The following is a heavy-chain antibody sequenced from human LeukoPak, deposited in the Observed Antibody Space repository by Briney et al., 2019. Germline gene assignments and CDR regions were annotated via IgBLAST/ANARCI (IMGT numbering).Heavy chain of an antibody. CDR3: TTSSRRATDY. CDR2: IKSKTDGGTT. Sequence: GGSLRLSCAASGFTFGDAWMSWVRQAPGKGLEWVGRIKSKTDGGTTDYAAPVKGRSTISGDDSKNTLYLQMNSLKTEDTAVYYCTTSSRRATDYWGQGTLVTVSS. J-gene: IGHJ4*02. V-gene: IGHV3-15*01. D-gene: IGHD1-26*01. CDR1: GFTFGDAW.